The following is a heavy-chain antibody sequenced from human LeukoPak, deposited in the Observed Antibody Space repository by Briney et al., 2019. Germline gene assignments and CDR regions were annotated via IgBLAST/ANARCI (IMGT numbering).Heavy chain of an antibody. CDR2: INADNGNT. V-gene: IGHV1-3*03. CDR1: EYTFTSYI. J-gene: IGHJ4*02. D-gene: IGHD3-10*01. Sequence: GASVKVSCKASEYTFTSYIMHWVRQAPGQRLEWMGWINADNGNTKYSQEFQGRVTITRDTSASTAYMELSSLSSDDMAVYYCARDGDQGPLDYWGQGTLVTVSS. CDR3: ARDGDQGPLDY.